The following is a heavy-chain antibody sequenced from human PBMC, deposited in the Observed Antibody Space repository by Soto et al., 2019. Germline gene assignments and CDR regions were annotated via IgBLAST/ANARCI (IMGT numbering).Heavy chain of an antibody. D-gene: IGHD2-2*01. CDR1: GRTFSNAW. Sequence: NPGGSLRLSGAASGRTFSNAWMSWVRQAPGKGLEWVGRIKSKTDVGTTDYAAPVKGRFTISREDSKNTLYLQMTSLKTEDTAVYYCTTTSIPPYFVVVPWVVWGHGTTVTVSS. J-gene: IGHJ6*02. V-gene: IGHV3-15*01. CDR2: IKSKTDVGTT. CDR3: TTTSIPPYFVVVPWVV.